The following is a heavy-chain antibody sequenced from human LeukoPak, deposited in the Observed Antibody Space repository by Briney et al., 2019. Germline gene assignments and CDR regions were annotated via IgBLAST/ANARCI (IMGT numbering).Heavy chain of an antibody. Sequence: GGSLRLSCAASGFTFSSYWMHWVRQAPGKGLVWVSRVNNDGSTTSYADSVKGRFTISRDNAKNSLYLQMNSLRAEDTAVYYCARVYSYGYSFFDYWGQGTLVTVSS. D-gene: IGHD5-18*01. V-gene: IGHV3-74*01. CDR1: GFTFSSYW. J-gene: IGHJ4*02. CDR2: VNNDGSTT. CDR3: ARVYSYGYSFFDY.